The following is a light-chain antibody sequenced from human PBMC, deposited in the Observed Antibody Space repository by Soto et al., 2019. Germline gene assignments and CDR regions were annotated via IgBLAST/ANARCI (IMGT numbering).Light chain of an antibody. CDR2: GNS. J-gene: IGLJ1*01. Sequence: QSVLTQPTSVSGAPGQRVTISCTGSSSNIGAGYDVYWYQQPPGTAPKLLIYGNSNRPSGVPDRFSGSKSGTSASLAITGLQAEDEADYYCQSYDSRLSQGVFGTGTKLTVL. CDR3: QSYDSRLSQGV. V-gene: IGLV1-40*01. CDR1: SSNIGAGYD.